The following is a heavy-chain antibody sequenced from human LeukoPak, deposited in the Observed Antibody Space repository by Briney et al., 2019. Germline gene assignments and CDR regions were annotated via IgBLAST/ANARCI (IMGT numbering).Heavy chain of an antibody. CDR1: GGSISSGSYY. CDR2: IYTSGST. D-gene: IGHD4-11*01. Sequence: PSETLSLTCTVSGGSISSGSYYWSWIRQPAGKGLEWIGRIYTSGSTNYNPSLKSRVTISVDTSKNQFSLKLSSVTAADTAVYYCARNDYSKGLDYWGQGTLVTVSS. CDR3: ARNDYSKGLDY. V-gene: IGHV4-61*02. J-gene: IGHJ4*02.